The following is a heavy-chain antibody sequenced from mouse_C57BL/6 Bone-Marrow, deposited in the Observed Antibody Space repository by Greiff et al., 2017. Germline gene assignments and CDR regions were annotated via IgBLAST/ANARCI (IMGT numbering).Heavy chain of an antibody. D-gene: IGHD2-3*01. J-gene: IGHJ2*01. V-gene: IGHV14-4*01. CDR3: TAWGWLLYYFDY. Sequence: VQLQQSGAELVRPGASVKLSCTASGFNIKDDYMHWVKQRPEQGLEWIGWIDPENGDPEYASKFQGKATITADTSSNTAYLQLSSLTSEDTAVYYCTAWGWLLYYFDYWGQGTTRTVSS. CDR1: GFNIKDDY. CDR2: IDPENGDP.